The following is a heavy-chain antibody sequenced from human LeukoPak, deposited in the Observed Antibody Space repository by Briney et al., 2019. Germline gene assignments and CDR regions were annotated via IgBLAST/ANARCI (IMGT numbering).Heavy chain of an antibody. D-gene: IGHD3-10*01. Sequence: ASVKVSCKASGYSFTSYYIYWVRQAPGQGLEWMGIINPSGGSTTYAQKFQGRVTMTRDTSTSTVYMELSSLRSEDTAVYYCARDLEDITWVRGGYYFGMDVWGQGTTVTVSS. CDR1: GYSFTSYY. J-gene: IGHJ6*02. CDR2: INPSGGST. CDR3: ARDLEDITWVRGGYYFGMDV. V-gene: IGHV1-46*01.